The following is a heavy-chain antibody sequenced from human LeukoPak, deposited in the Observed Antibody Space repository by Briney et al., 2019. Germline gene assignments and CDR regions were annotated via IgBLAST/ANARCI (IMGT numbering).Heavy chain of an antibody. V-gene: IGHV3-53*01. CDR3: ARDPSFEAVAGDY. Sequence: PGGSLRLSCAASGFTFSSYWMSWVRQAPGKGLEWVSVIYSGGSTYYADSVKGRFTISRDNSKNTLYLQMNSLRAEDTAVYYCARDPSFEAVAGDYWGQGTLVTVSS. CDR1: GFTFSSYW. J-gene: IGHJ4*02. D-gene: IGHD6-19*01. CDR2: IYSGGST.